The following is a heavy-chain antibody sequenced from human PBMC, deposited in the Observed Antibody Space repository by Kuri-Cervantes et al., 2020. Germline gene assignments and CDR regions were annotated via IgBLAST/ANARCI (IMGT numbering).Heavy chain of an antibody. D-gene: IGHD5-18*01. CDR1: GGSISSYY. J-gene: IGHJ4*02. Sequence: GSLRLSCTVSGGSISSYYWSWIRQPPGKGLEWFGSIYYSGSTNYNPSLKSRVTISVDTTKNQFSLKLGSVTAPYTAVYYCARGGYSDGYYFDYWGQGTPVTVSS. CDR3: ARGGYSDGYYFDY. CDR2: IYYSGST. V-gene: IGHV4-59*13.